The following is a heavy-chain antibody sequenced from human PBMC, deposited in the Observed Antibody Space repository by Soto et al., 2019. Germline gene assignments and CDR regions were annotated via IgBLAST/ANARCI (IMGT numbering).Heavy chain of an antibody. D-gene: IGHD1-1*01. CDR3: ARERTGTTSMDV. CDR1: GYTFTSYD. V-gene: IGHV1-8*01. J-gene: IGHJ6*02. Sequence: QVQLVQSGAEVKKPGASVKVSCKASGYTFTSYDINWVRQATGQGLEWMGWMNPNSGNTGYAQKFQGRVTMTRNTSVSTAYMALSSLSSVGTAVYYCARERTGTTSMDVWGQGTTVTVSS. CDR2: MNPNSGNT.